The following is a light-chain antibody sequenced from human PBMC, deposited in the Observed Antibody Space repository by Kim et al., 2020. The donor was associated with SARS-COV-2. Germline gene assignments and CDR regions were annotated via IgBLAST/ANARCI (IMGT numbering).Light chain of an antibody. CDR2: DAS. Sequence: SPGERVTLSCRASQSISANLAWYQQKPGQAPRLLIYDASTRATGIPARFSGSGSGTEFTLTISDRQSEDFAVYYCQQYSNWPPYSFGQGTKVDIK. CDR3: QQYSNWPPYS. V-gene: IGKV3-15*01. CDR1: QSISAN. J-gene: IGKJ2*03.